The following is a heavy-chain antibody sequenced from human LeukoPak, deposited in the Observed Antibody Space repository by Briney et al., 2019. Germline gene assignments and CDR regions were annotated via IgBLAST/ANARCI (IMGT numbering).Heavy chain of an antibody. V-gene: IGHV3-23*01. J-gene: IGHJ6*03. CDR1: GFTFSSYA. D-gene: IGHD1-26*01. CDR2: ISGSGGST. CDR3: AKDLGVGAITNYYYYMDV. Sequence: GGSLRLSCAASGFTFSSYAMSWVRQAPGQGLEWVSAISGSGGSTYYADSVKGRFTISRDNSKNTLYLQMNSLRAEDTAVYYCAKDLGVGAITNYYYYMDVWGKGTTVTVSS.